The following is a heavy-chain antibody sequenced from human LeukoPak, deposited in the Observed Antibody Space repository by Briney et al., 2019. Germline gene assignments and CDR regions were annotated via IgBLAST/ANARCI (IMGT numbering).Heavy chain of an antibody. Sequence: PSETLSLTCAVCGGSFSGSHWSWVRQPPGKGLEWIGEINHSRSTNYNPSLKSRVTISVDTSKNQFSLKLSSVAAADTAVYYCARGIYLHRGSSSSCPLYWGQGALVTVSS. D-gene: IGHD6-13*01. CDR2: INHSRST. J-gene: IGHJ4*02. CDR1: GGSFSGSH. V-gene: IGHV4-34*01. CDR3: ARGIYLHRGSSSSCPLY.